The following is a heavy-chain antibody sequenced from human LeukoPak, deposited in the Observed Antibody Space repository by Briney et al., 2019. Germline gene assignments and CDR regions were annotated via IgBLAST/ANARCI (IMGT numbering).Heavy chain of an antibody. J-gene: IGHJ6*03. CDR1: GDSVSSNSAA. D-gene: IGHD6-19*01. V-gene: IGHV6-1*01. CDR2: TYYRSKWYN. CDR3: ARGTERGVQWLVRYYYYMDV. Sequence: PSQTLSLTCAISGDSVSSNSAAWNWIRQSPSRGPEWLGRTYYRSKWYNDYAVSVKSRITINPDTSKIQFSLQLNSVTPEDTAVYYCARGTERGVQWLVRYYYYMDVWGKGTTVTVSS.